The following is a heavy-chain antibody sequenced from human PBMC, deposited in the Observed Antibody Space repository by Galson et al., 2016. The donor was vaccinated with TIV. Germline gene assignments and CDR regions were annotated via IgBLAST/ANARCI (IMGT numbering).Heavy chain of an antibody. CDR1: GFTFSSYG. Sequence: SLRLSCAASGFTFSSYGMHWVRQAPGKGLEWVAFLRYDGSNKYYGDSVKGRFTISRDNSKNTLYLQMNSLRAEDKAVYYYTKDSSVSVVVTAKGFDYWGQGTLVTVSS. J-gene: IGHJ4*02. CDR2: LRYDGSNK. D-gene: IGHD2-21*02. CDR3: TKDSSVSVVVTAKGFDY. V-gene: IGHV3-30*02.